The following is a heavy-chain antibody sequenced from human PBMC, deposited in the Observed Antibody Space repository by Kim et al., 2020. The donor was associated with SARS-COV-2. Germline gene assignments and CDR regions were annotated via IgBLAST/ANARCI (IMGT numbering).Heavy chain of an antibody. CDR2: YT. J-gene: IGHJ3*02. CDR3: ARQEGYAFDI. Sequence: YTNYSPSFQGHVTISADKSISTAYLQWSSLKASDTAMYYCARQEGYAFDIWGQGTMVTVSS. V-gene: IGHV5-10-1*01.